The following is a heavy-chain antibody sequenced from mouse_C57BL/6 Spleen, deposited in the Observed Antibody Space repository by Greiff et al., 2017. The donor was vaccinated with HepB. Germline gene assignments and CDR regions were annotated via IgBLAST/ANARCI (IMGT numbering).Heavy chain of an antibody. V-gene: IGHV5-17*01. CDR2: ISSGSSTI. Sequence: EVQRVESGGGLVKPGGSLKLSCAASGFTFSDYGMHWVRQAPEKGLEWVAYISSGSSTIYYADTVKGRFTISRDNAKNTLFLQMTSLRSEDTAIYYCARPGTGSYYYAMDYWGQGTSVTVSS. J-gene: IGHJ4*01. D-gene: IGHD4-1*01. CDR1: GFTFSDYG. CDR3: ARPGTGSYYYAMDY.